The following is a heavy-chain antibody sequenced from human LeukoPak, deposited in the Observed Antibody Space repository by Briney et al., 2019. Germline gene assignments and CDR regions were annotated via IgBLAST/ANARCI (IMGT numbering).Heavy chain of an antibody. J-gene: IGHJ4*02. CDR2: ISAYNGNT. D-gene: IGHD6-19*01. Sequence: ASVKVSCKASGYTFTSYGISWVRQAPGQGLEWMGWISAYNGNTNYAQKLQGRVTMTTDTSTSTAYMALRSLRSDDTAVYYCARSTSYSSGWYYFDYWGQGTLVTVSS. CDR1: GYTFTSYG. CDR3: ARSTSYSSGWYYFDY. V-gene: IGHV1-18*01.